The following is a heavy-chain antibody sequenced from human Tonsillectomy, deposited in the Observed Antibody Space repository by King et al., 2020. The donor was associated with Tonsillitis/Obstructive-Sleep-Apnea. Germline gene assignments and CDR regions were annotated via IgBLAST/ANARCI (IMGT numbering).Heavy chain of an antibody. Sequence: VQLQQWGAGLLKPSETPSLTCAVYGGSFSDFYWAWVRQPPGEGLEWIGEITHSGITNYNPSLKSRVTISVDTSKNQFSLKLSSVTAADTAVYYCARGGSSSSLYYYYMDVWGKGTTVTVSS. D-gene: IGHD6-13*01. J-gene: IGHJ6*03. CDR3: ARGGSSSSLYYYYMDV. CDR1: GGSFSDFY. CDR2: ITHSGIT. V-gene: IGHV4-34*01.